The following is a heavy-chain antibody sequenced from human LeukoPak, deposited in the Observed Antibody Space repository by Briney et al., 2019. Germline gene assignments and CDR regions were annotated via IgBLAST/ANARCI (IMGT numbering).Heavy chain of an antibody. Sequence: GGSLRLSCAASGFSITNNWMYWVRQAPGRGLVWVSRIKNDERTAVYADSVKGRFTISRDNARNTLFLQMNSLRAEDTAVYYCATVFKGSSLQDYWGQGTLVTVSS. V-gene: IGHV3-74*01. J-gene: IGHJ4*02. CDR1: GFSITNNW. CDR2: IKNDERTA. D-gene: IGHD1-26*01. CDR3: ATVFKGSSLQDY.